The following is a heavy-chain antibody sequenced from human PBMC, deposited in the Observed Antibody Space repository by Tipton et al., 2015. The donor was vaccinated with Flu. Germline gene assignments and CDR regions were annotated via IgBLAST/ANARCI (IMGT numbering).Heavy chain of an antibody. V-gene: IGHV4-59*12. Sequence: TLSLTCTVSGGSISSYYWSWIRQPPGKGLEWIGYIYYSGSTNYNPSLKSRVTISVDTSKNQFSLKLRSVTAADTAVYYCARDGVGWSRGYSRGYFDYWGQGTLVTVSP. CDR3: ARDGVGWSRGYSRGYFDY. CDR2: IYYSGST. J-gene: IGHJ4*02. CDR1: GGSISSYY. D-gene: IGHD5-18*01.